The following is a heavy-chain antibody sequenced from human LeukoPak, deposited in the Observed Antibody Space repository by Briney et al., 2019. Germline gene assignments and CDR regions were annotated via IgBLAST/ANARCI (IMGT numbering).Heavy chain of an antibody. J-gene: IGHJ3*01. CDR3: AKDPGPIAAAGTPT. D-gene: IGHD6-13*01. Sequence: GGSLRLSCAASRFTFSSYAMSWVRQAPGKGLEWASAISGSGGSTYYADSVKGRFTISRDNSKNTLYLQMNSLRAEDTAVYYCAKDPGPIAAAGTPTWGQGTMVTVSS. CDR1: RFTFSSYA. V-gene: IGHV3-23*01. CDR2: ISGSGGST.